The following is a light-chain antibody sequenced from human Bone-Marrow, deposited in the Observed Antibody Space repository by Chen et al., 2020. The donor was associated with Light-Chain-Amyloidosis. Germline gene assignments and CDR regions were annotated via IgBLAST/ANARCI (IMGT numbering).Light chain of an antibody. CDR2: SNN. CDR1: SSNIGGNT. V-gene: IGLV1-44*01. Sequence: QSVLTQPPSASGTPGQRVTISCSGSSSNIGGNTVNWYQQLPGTAPKLLIYSNNQRPSGVPDRFSGSKSGTSASLAISGLQSEDEADYSCAAWDDSLNGPVFGGGTKLTVL. CDR3: AAWDDSLNGPV. J-gene: IGLJ2*01.